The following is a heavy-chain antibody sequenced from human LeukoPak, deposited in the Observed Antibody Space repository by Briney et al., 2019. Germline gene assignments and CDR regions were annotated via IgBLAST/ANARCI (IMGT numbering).Heavy chain of an antibody. CDR2: IIPIFGTA. D-gene: IGHD2-15*01. CDR1: GGTFSSYA. V-gene: IGHV1-69*01. Sequence: SVKVSCKASGGTFSSYAISWVRQAPGQGLERMGGIIPIFGTANYAQKFQGRVTITADESTSTAYMELSSLRSEDTAVYYCARDKPLGYCSGGSCLRAFDYWGQGTLVTVSS. CDR3: ARDKPLGYCSGGSCLRAFDY. J-gene: IGHJ4*02.